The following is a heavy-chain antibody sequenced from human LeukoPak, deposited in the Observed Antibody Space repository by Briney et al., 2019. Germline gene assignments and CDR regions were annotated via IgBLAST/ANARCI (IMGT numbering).Heavy chain of an antibody. CDR3: AREKLFSSADTRGYPRPIGV. CDR1: GDTLIELA. V-gene: IGHV1-24*01. J-gene: IGHJ4*02. CDR2: LDPEDGAT. Sequence: ASVKVSCKVSGDTLIELAIHWVRQAPGKGLEWMGGLDPEDGATMYAPKFEGRVSMTEDTTTDTAYMELSSVRSEDTAVYYCAREKLFSSADTRGYPRPIGVWGPGILVTVSS. D-gene: IGHD3-22*01.